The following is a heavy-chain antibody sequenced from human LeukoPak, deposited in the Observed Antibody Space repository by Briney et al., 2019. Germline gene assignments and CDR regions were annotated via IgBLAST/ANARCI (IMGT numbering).Heavy chain of an antibody. CDR1: GFTFSSYW. CDR3: ARGGDSSAFNWFDP. J-gene: IGHJ5*02. Sequence: GGSLRLSCAASGFTFSSYWMHWVRQGPGKGLGWVSRIKSDGRSTSYADSVKGRLPISRPNAKNTLYLQMNGLRAEDTAVYYCARGGDSSAFNWFDPWGQGTLVTVSS. CDR2: IKSDGRST. D-gene: IGHD3-22*01. V-gene: IGHV3-74*01.